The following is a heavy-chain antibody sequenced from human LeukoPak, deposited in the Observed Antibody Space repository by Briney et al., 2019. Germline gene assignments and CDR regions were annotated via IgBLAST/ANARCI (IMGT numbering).Heavy chain of an antibody. CDR1: GYTFTSYD. D-gene: IGHD3-10*01. J-gene: IGHJ6*03. V-gene: IGHV1-8*01. CDR3: ARVTYGSGNFYYYFYMDV. Sequence: ASVKVSCKASGYTFTSYDINWVRQATGPGLEWMGWMNPNSGNTGYAQKFQGRVTMTRNTSISTAYMELGSLRSEDTAVYYCARVTYGSGNFYYYFYMDVWGKGTTVTVSS. CDR2: MNPNSGNT.